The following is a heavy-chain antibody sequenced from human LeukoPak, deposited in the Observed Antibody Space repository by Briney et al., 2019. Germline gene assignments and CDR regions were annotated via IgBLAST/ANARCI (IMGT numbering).Heavy chain of an antibody. CDR3: ARDGDSRGDY. V-gene: IGHV1-18*04. Sequence: ASVKVSCKASGYTFTGYYMHWVRQAPGQGLEWMGWISAYNGNTNYAQKLQGRVTMTTDTSTSTAYMELRSLRSDDTAVYYCARDGDSRGDYWGQGTLVTVSS. D-gene: IGHD6-13*01. CDR2: ISAYNGNT. J-gene: IGHJ4*02. CDR1: GYTFTGYY.